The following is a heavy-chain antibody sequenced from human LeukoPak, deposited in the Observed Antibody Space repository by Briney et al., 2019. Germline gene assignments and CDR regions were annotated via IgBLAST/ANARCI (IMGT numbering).Heavy chain of an antibody. CDR1: GGTFSSYA. Sequence: SVKVSCKASGGTFSSYAISWVRQAPGQGLEWMGGIIPIFGTANYAQKPQGRVTITADESTSTAYMELSSLRSEDTAVYYCARDRSGYYYEPFDYWGQGTLVTVSS. J-gene: IGHJ4*02. D-gene: IGHD3-22*01. V-gene: IGHV1-69*13. CDR3: ARDRSGYYYEPFDY. CDR2: IIPIFGTA.